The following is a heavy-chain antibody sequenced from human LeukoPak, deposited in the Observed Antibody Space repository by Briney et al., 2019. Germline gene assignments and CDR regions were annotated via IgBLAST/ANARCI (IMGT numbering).Heavy chain of an antibody. CDR3: TRDASNFNDFDY. J-gene: IGHJ4*02. Sequence: PGGSLRLSCAVSEFSFSNFAMHWVRQAPGKGLEWLAVVSSHGNDGYYADSVKGRFTISRDNSKSTLYLQIDSLRPDDTAIYYCTRDASNFNDFDYWGQGTLVTVSS. CDR2: VSSHGNDG. V-gene: IGHV3-30*01. D-gene: IGHD5-24*01. CDR1: EFSFSNFA.